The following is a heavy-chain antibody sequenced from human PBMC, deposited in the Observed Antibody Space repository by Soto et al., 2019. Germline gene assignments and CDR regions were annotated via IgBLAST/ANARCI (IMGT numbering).Heavy chain of an antibody. CDR1: GFTFSSYA. J-gene: IGHJ4*02. D-gene: IGHD5-12*01. CDR3: ARDWATIGF. CDR2: ISYDGRTK. Sequence: SGGGVVQPGRSLRLSCAASGFTFSSYAMHWVRQAPGKGLEWVAVISYDGRTKYDADSVKGRFTISRDNSKSTLYLQMNSLRAEDTAVYYCARDWATIGFGGQGTLVTVSS. V-gene: IGHV3-30-3*01.